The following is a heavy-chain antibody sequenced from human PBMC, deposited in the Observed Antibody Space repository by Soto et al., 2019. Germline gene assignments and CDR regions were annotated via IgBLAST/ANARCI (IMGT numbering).Heavy chain of an antibody. D-gene: IGHD6-19*01. Sequence: ASVKVSCKASSYTFTSYGIIWVRQAPGQGLEWMGWINTKNGNTHYAQKLQGRVTMTTDTSTTTAYMELRSLRTDDTAVYFCARDQAPYSNGWYYWGQGTLVTVSS. CDR1: SYTFTSYG. CDR2: INTKNGNT. J-gene: IGHJ4*02. V-gene: IGHV1-18*01. CDR3: ARDQAPYSNGWYY.